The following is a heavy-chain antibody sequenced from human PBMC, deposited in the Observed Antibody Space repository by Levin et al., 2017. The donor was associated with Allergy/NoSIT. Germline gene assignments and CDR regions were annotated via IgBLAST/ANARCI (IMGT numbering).Heavy chain of an antibody. D-gene: IGHD3-16*02. CDR2: TYYRSKWYN. Sequence: SQTLSLTCAISGDSVSSNSAAWNWIRQSPSRGLEWLGRTYYRSKWYNDYAVSVKSRITINPDTSKNQFSLQLNSVTPEDTAVYYCAHSAVYYDYVWGSYRYTGGGYYFDYWGQGTLVTVSS. CDR1: GDSVSSNSAA. CDR3: AHSAVYYDYVWGSYRYTGGGYYFDY. V-gene: IGHV6-1*01. J-gene: IGHJ4*02.